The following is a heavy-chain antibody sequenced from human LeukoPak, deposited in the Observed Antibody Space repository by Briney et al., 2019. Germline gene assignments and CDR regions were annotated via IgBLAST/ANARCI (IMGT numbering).Heavy chain of an antibody. CDR1: GGSFSGYY. CDR3: ARARGTDPIDY. CDR2: INHSGSS. J-gene: IGHJ4*02. Sequence: PSETLSLTCAVYGGSFSGYYWTWIRKPPGKGLEWIGEINHSGSSNYNPSLKTRVTISVDTSKNQFSLKLNSVTAADTAVYYCARARGTDPIDYWGQGTRVTVSS. D-gene: IGHD1/OR15-1a*01. V-gene: IGHV4-34*01.